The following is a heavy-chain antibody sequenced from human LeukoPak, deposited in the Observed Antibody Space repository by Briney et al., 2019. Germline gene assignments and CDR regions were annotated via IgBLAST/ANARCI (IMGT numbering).Heavy chain of an antibody. J-gene: IGHJ4*02. CDR1: GYAFTGYY. V-gene: IGHV1-2*06. CDR3: AREKYGGKGWDS. CDR2: INPNSGGT. Sequence: ASVRVSCKASGYAFTGYYIHWVRQAPGQGLEWMGRINPNSGGTNYAQNFQGRVTMTRDTSISTAYMELTRLRSDDTAVYYCAREKYGGKGWDSWGQGTLVTVSS. D-gene: IGHD4-23*01.